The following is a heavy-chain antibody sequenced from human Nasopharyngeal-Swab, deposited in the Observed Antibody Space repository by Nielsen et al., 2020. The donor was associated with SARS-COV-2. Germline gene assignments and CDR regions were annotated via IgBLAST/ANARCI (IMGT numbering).Heavy chain of an antibody. CDR2: IYSGGSST. V-gene: IGHV3-23*03. J-gene: IGHJ6*02. CDR1: GFSFSSYA. CDR3: AKSIDPMGYGLDV. Sequence: GESLKISCAASGFSFSSYAMNWVRQAPGKGPEWVAIIYSGGSSTYFADSVKGRFTISRDDSSNTLYLQMSSLRAEDTAVYYCAKSIDPMGYGLDVWGLGTTVTVSS. D-gene: IGHD3-10*01.